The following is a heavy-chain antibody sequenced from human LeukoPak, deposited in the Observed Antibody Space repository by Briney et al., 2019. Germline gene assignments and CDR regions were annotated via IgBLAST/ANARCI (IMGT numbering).Heavy chain of an antibody. D-gene: IGHD6-13*01. CDR2: IFGNGGTP. CDR3: AKPPPDSSSWLFDY. J-gene: IGHJ4*02. CDR1: GFIFSTYA. Sequence: RGCLRLSCAASGFIFSTYAMSWVRQAPGKGLEWVSAIFGNGGTPYYADSVKGRFTISRDNSKNTLYLQMNSLRVEDTAVYYCAKPPPDSSSWLFDYWGQGALVTVST. V-gene: IGHV3-23*01.